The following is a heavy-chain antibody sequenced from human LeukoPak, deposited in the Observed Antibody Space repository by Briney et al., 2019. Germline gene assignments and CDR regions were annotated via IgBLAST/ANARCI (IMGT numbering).Heavy chain of an antibody. CDR3: ARDLHDSSGYYYGDFDY. V-gene: IGHV3-7*01. Sequence: GGSLRLSCAASGFTFSRSWMTWVRQAPGKGLEWVASINEDGGEIHYVDSVKGRFTISRDNAKNSLYLQMNSLRAEDTAVYYCARDLHDSSGYYYGDFDYWGQGTLVTVSS. CDR1: GFTFSRSW. J-gene: IGHJ4*02. CDR2: INEDGGEI. D-gene: IGHD3-22*01.